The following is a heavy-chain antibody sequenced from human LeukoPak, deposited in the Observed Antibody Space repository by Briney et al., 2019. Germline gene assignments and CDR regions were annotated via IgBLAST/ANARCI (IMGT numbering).Heavy chain of an antibody. Sequence: ASVKVSCKASGYTFTSYGISWVRQAPGQELEWMGWISGYNGNTNYAQKLQGRVTLTTDTSTSTAYMELGSLRSDDTAVYYCARPAVAGTKVDAFDIWGQGTMVTVSS. CDR1: GYTFTSYG. CDR2: ISGYNGNT. D-gene: IGHD6-19*01. V-gene: IGHV1-18*01. CDR3: ARPAVAGTKVDAFDI. J-gene: IGHJ3*02.